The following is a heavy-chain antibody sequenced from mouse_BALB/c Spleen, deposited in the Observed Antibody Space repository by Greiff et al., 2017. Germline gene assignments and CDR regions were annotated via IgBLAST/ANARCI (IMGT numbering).Heavy chain of an antibody. CDR2: IYPGSGST. CDR3: ASYGNYSWFAY. V-gene: IGHV1-55*01. D-gene: IGHD2-1*01. CDR1: GYNFTSYW. Sequence: QVQLKQPGAELVKPGTSVKLSCKASGYNFTSYWINWVKLRPGQGLEWIGDIYPGSGSTNYNEKFKSKATLTVDTSSSTAYMQLSSLASEDSALYYCASYGNYSWFAYWGQGTLVTVSA. J-gene: IGHJ3*01.